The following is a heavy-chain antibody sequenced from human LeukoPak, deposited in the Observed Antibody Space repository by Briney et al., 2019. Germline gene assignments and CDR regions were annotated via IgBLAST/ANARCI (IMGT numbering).Heavy chain of an antibody. CDR1: GFTFSTYA. CDR2: LSASGAAT. V-gene: IGHV3-23*01. CDR3: AKPVTDYDILTGYDY. J-gene: IGHJ4*02. Sequence: GGSLRLSCSASGFTFSTYAMTWVRQAPGKGLEWVSALSASGAATKYADSVQGRFTISGDNSKNTVSLQMSGLRAEDTATYYCAKPVTDYDILTGYDYWGQGTLVTVSS. D-gene: IGHD3-9*01.